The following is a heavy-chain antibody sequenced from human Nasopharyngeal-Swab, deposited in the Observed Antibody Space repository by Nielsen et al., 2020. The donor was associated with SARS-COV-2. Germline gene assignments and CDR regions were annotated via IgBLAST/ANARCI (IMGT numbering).Heavy chain of an antibody. CDR1: GFTFSDYY. J-gene: IGHJ6*02. CDR3: ARERRPKGHYYYGMDV. Sequence: GGSLRLSCAASGFTFSDYYMSWIRQAPGKGLEWVSYISSSGSTIYYADSVKGRFTISRDNAKNSLYLQMNSLRAEDTAVYYCARERRPKGHYYYGMDVWGQGTTVTASS. V-gene: IGHV3-11*04. CDR2: ISSSGSTI.